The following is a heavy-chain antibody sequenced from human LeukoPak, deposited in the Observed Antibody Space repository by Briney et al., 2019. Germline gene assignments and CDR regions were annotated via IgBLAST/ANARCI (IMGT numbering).Heavy chain of an antibody. Sequence: GSLRLSCAASGFTFSCSAMHWVRQASGKGLEWVGRIRSKANSYATAYAASVKGRFTISRDDSKNTAYLQMNSLKTEDTAVYYCTSTSGSLDYWGQGTLVTVSS. CDR3: TSTSGSLDY. J-gene: IGHJ4*02. V-gene: IGHV3-73*01. CDR1: GFTFSCSA. CDR2: IRSKANSYAT. D-gene: IGHD1-26*01.